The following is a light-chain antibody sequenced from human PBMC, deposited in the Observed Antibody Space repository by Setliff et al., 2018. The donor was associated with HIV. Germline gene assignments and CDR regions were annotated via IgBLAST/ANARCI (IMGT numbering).Light chain of an antibody. CDR1: SSNIGAGYD. V-gene: IGLV1-40*01. CDR3: QSYDSSLTGSYV. Sequence: QSVLTQPPSVSGAPGQRVTISCTGSSSNIGAGYDVHWYQQLPGTAPKLLIFGYSKRPSGVPDLFSCSKSGTTASLAITGLHAEDEADYYCQSYDSSLTGSYVFGTGTKVTVL. CDR2: GYS. J-gene: IGLJ1*01.